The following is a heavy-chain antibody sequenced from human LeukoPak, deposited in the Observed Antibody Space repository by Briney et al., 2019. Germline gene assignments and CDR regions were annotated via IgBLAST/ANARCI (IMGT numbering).Heavy chain of an antibody. J-gene: IGHJ4*02. Sequence: GGSLRLSCAASGFTFSSYWMSWVRQAPGKGLEWVSAISGSGGSTYYADSVKGRFTISRDNSKNTLYLQMNSLSAEDTAVYYCAKTRSRKSNSPFDYWGQGTLVTVSS. D-gene: IGHD4-23*01. CDR3: AKTRSRKSNSPFDY. V-gene: IGHV3-23*01. CDR2: ISGSGGST. CDR1: GFTFSSYW.